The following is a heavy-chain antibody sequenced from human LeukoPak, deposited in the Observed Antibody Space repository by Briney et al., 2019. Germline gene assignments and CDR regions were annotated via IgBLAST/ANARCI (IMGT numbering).Heavy chain of an antibody. CDR3: ARDLGEGSYSSGKEGSC. J-gene: IGHJ4*02. V-gene: IGHV1-69*04. CDR1: GGTFSSYA. CDR2: IIPTLGIA. D-gene: IGHD6-19*01. Sequence: ASVKVSCKASGGTFSSYAISWVRQAPGQGLEWMGRIIPTLGIANYAQKFQGRVTITADKSTSTAYMELSSLRSEDTAVYYCARDLGEGSYSSGKEGSCWGQGTLVTVSS.